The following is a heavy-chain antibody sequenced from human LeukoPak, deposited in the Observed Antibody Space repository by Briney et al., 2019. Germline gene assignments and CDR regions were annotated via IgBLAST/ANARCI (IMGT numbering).Heavy chain of an antibody. D-gene: IGHD3-22*01. Sequence: GGSLRLSCAASGFSVNTNYMTWVRQAPGKGLEWVSGISWNSGSIGYADSVKGRFTISRDNAKNSLYLQMNSLRAEDTALYYCAKDSYDSSGYSNAFDIWGQGTMVTVSS. V-gene: IGHV3-9*01. CDR1: GFSVNTNY. J-gene: IGHJ3*02. CDR3: AKDSYDSSGYSNAFDI. CDR2: ISWNSGSI.